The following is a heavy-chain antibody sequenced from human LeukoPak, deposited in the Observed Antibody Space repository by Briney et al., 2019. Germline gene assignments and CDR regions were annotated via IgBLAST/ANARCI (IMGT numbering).Heavy chain of an antibody. CDR3: ARMVGPRYFDWLLDPALDY. D-gene: IGHD3-9*01. Sequence: SETLSLTCAVYGGSFSGYYWSCIRPPPGRGLEWIGYIYYSGSTNYNPSLKSRVTISVDTSKNQFSLTLSSVTAADTAVYYCARMVGPRYFDWLLDPALDYWGQGTLVTVSS. J-gene: IGHJ4*02. V-gene: IGHV4-59*01. CDR2: IYYSGST. CDR1: GGSFSGYY.